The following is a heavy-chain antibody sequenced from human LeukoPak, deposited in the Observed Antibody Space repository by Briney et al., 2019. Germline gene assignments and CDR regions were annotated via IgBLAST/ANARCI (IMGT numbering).Heavy chain of an antibody. J-gene: IGHJ4*02. CDR1: GFSFSAYW. Sequence: GGSLRLSCAASGFSFSAYWMHWVRHAPGKGPEWVSRINEDATTISYADSVKGRFIISRDNSKKSLYLQMNNLRAEDTAVYYCVRDLVFVWTPGDDFDFWGQGTLVTVSS. D-gene: IGHD3-16*01. V-gene: IGHV3-74*01. CDR2: INEDATTI. CDR3: VRDLVFVWTPGDDFDF.